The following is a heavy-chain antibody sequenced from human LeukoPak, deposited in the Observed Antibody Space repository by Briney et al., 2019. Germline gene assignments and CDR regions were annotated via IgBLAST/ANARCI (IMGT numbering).Heavy chain of an antibody. Sequence: GGSLRLSCAASGFTFSSYWMTWVRQAPGKGLEWVANIKEDGGEGYYVDSVKGRFTVSRDNAKNSLYLQMNSLRAEDTAVYYCARVSIAARRGAFDIWGQGTMVTVSS. J-gene: IGHJ3*02. V-gene: IGHV3-7*01. CDR3: ARVSIAARRGAFDI. D-gene: IGHD6-6*01. CDR2: IKEDGGEG. CDR1: GFTFSSYW.